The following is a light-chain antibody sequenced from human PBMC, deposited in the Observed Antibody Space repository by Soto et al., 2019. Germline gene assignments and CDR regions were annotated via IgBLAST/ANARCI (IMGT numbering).Light chain of an antibody. Sequence: QSSLNPPPSASGSPGQSVPISCTGTSSDVGGYRYVSWYQQHPGKAPKLIIYEVTKRPSGVPDRFSGSKSGNTASLTVSGLQTEDEADYYCSSYAGSNIHYVFGTGTKAT. CDR2: EVT. J-gene: IGLJ1*01. V-gene: IGLV2-8*01. CDR3: SSYAGSNIHYV. CDR1: SSDVGGYRY.